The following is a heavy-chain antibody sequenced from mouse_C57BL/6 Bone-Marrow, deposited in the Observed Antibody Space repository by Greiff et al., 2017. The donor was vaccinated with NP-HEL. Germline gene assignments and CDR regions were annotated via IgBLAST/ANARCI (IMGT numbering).Heavy chain of an antibody. CDR2: IDPSDSYT. Sequence: QVQLQQPGAELVMPGASVKLSCKASGYTFTSYWMHWVKQRPGQGLEWIGEIDPSDSYTNYNQKFKGKSTLTVDKSSSTAYMQLSSLTSEDSAVYYCARAYYYVPSEGYFDYWGQGTTLTVSS. D-gene: IGHD1-1*01. CDR1: GYTFTSYW. V-gene: IGHV1-69*01. J-gene: IGHJ2*01. CDR3: ARAYYYVPSEGYFDY.